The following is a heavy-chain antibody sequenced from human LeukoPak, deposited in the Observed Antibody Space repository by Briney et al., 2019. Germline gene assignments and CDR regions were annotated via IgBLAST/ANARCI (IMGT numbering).Heavy chain of an antibody. CDR3: ATVHCSGGSCYAGSYYGMDV. V-gene: IGHV3-48*02. Sequence: GGSLRLSCAASGFNFIVYRMNWIRQAPGKGLEWLSYLSPSSTTIYYADSVKGRFTISRDNAKNSLYLQMNSLRDEDTAVYYCATVHCSGGSCYAGSYYGMDVWGQGTTVTVSS. J-gene: IGHJ6*02. D-gene: IGHD2-15*01. CDR2: LSPSSTTI. CDR1: GFNFIVYR.